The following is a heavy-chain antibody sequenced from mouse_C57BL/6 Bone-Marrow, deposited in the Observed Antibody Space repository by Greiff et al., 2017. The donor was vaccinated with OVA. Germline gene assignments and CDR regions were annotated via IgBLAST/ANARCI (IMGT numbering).Heavy chain of an antibody. CDR3: TRGRWLLLVAY. D-gene: IGHD2-3*01. CDR2: IDPETGCT. Sequence: VQLQQSGAELVRPGASVTLSCKASGYTFTDYEMHWVKQTPVHGLEWIGAIDPETGCTAYNQKFKGKAILTADKSSSTAYMELRSLTSEDSAVYYCTRGRWLLLVAYWGQGTLVTVSA. J-gene: IGHJ3*01. V-gene: IGHV1-15*01. CDR1: GYTFTDYE.